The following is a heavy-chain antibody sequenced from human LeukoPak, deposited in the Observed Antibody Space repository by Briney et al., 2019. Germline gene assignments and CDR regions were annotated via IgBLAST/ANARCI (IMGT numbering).Heavy chain of an antibody. Sequence: ASVKVSCKASGGTFSSYAISWVRQAPGQGLEWMGGIIPIFGTANYAQKFQGRVTITADKSTSTAYMELSSLRSEDTAVYYCARGVKWELHGISYYYYYMDVWGKGTTVTVSS. CDR2: IIPIFGTA. V-gene: IGHV1-69*06. CDR1: GGTFSSYA. CDR3: ARGVKWELHGISYYYYYMDV. D-gene: IGHD1-26*01. J-gene: IGHJ6*03.